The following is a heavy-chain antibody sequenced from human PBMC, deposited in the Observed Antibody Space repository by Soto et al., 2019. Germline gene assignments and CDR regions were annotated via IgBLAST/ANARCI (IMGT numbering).Heavy chain of an antibody. CDR1: GFTFSSYG. J-gene: IGHJ3*02. D-gene: IGHD4-17*01. Sequence: QVQLVESGGGVVQPGRSLRLSCAASGFTFSSYGMHWIRQAPGKGLEWVAVISYDGSNKYSADSVKGRFTTSRDNSKNTLYLQMTSLRAEDTPVYYCAKDSPITHETTVVPDAFGIWGQGKMVTVSS. CDR2: ISYDGSNK. CDR3: AKDSPITHETTVVPDAFGI. V-gene: IGHV3-30*18.